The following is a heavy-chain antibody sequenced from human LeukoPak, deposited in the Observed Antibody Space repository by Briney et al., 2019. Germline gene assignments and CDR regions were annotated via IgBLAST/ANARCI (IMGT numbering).Heavy chain of an antibody. CDR2: TSSGGTVK. V-gene: IGHV3-30-3*01. CDR3: ARDPVPAAARHFDY. J-gene: IGHJ4*01. CDR1: GFTFSTYA. D-gene: IGHD2-2*01. Sequence: GGSLRLSCAASGFTFSTYAMHWVRQAPGKGLEWVAVTSSGGTVKYYPDSVKGRFTISRDNSKNTLYPQVNSLRPEDTGVYYCARDPVPAAARHFDYWGQGTLVTVSS.